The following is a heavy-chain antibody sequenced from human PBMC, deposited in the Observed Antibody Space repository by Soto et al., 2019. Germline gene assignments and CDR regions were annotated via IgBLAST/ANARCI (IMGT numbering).Heavy chain of an antibody. CDR3: ARGARGGSGSPASYYFSGLDV. CDR1: GFTFSDYA. V-gene: IGHV3-23*01. J-gene: IGHJ6*02. Sequence: EVQVLESGGDLVQPGGSLRLSCAASGFTFSDYAMTWVRQAPGKGLDWVSSVSANGDITYYADSVKGRFTISTDNSNNTLLLQMNSLRAEDTALFYCARGARGGSGSPASYYFSGLDVWGQGTTVTVSS. D-gene: IGHD3-10*01. CDR2: VSANGDIT.